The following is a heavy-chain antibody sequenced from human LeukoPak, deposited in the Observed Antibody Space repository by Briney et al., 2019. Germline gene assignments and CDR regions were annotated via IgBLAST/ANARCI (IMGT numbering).Heavy chain of an antibody. D-gene: IGHD5-18*01. Sequence: SETLSLTCTVSGGSISSGGYYWSWIRQHPGKGLEWIGYIYYSGSTYYNPSLKSRVTISVGTSKNQFSLKLSSVTAADTAVYYCARSTAMAYFDYWGQGTLVTVSS. J-gene: IGHJ4*02. CDR3: ARSTAMAYFDY. V-gene: IGHV4-31*03. CDR2: IYYSGST. CDR1: GGSISSGGYY.